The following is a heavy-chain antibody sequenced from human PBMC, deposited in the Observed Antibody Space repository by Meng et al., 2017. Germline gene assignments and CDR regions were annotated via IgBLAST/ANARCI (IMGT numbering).Heavy chain of an antibody. CDR2: IKSKTDGVTT. D-gene: IGHD3-3*01. V-gene: IGHV3-15*01. J-gene: IGHJ4*02. Sequence: GESLKISCAASGFTFSNAWMSWVRQAPGKGLEWVGRIKSKTDGVTTDYAAPVKGRFTISRDDSKNTLYLQMNSLKTEDTAVYYCTTEGEWLLQKNWGQGTLVTVSS. CDR1: GFTFSNAW. CDR3: TTEGEWLLQKN.